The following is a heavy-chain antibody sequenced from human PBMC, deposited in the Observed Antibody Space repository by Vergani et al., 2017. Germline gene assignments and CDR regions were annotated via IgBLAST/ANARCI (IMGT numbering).Heavy chain of an antibody. D-gene: IGHD3-3*01. V-gene: IGHV1-18*01. J-gene: IGHJ6*02. CDR1: GYTFTSYG. CDR3: AVLRFLEYRYYGMDV. Sequence: QVQLVQSGAEVKKPGASVKVSCKASGYTFTSYGISWVRQAPGQGLEWMGWISAYNGNTNYAQKLQGRVTMTTDTSTSTAYMELSSLRSEDTAVYYCAVLRFLEYRYYGMDVWGQGTTVTVSS. CDR2: ISAYNGNT.